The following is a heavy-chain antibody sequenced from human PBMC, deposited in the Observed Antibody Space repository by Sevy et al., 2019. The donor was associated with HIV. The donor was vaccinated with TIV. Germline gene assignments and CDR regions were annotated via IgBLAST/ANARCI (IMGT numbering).Heavy chain of an antibody. CDR1: GFAFYDYS. J-gene: IGHJ4*02. CDR3: AREGCTRPHDY. D-gene: IGHD2-8*01. V-gene: IGHV3-23*01. CDR2: LSFGCGKI. Sequence: GGSLRLSCAASGFAFYDYSMSWIRQAPGRGLEWVATLSFGCGKINYADSVKSRFTMSRDNSKNSFYLQMDNLRVEDTALYYRAREGCTRPHDYWGQGTRVTVSS.